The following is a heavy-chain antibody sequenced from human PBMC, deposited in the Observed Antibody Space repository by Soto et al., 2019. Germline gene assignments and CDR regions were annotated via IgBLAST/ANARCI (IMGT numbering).Heavy chain of an antibody. D-gene: IGHD4-4*01. CDR1: GGSISSYY. V-gene: IGHV4-59*01. Sequence: PSETLSLTCTVSGGSISSYYWSWIRQPPGKGLEWIGYIYYSGSTNYNPSLKSRVTISVDTSKNQFSLKLSSVTAADTAVYYCAIEDYIGGYYFDYWGQGTLVTVSA. CDR2: IYYSGST. J-gene: IGHJ4*02. CDR3: AIEDYIGGYYFDY.